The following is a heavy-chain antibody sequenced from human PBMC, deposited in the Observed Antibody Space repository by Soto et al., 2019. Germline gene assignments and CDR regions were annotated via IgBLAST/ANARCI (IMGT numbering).Heavy chain of an antibody. CDR3: ASGSVAAAGTSPSPFDY. Sequence: ASVKVSCKASGYTFTSYYMHWVRQAPGQGLEWMGIINPSGGSTSYAQKFQGRVTMTRDTSTSTVYMELSSLRSEDTAVYYCASGSVAAAGTSPSPFDYWSQGTLVTVSS. D-gene: IGHD6-13*01. V-gene: IGHV1-46*03. CDR2: INPSGGST. J-gene: IGHJ4*02. CDR1: GYTFTSYY.